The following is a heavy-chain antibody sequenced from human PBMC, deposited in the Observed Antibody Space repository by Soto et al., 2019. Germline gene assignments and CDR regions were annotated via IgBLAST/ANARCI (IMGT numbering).Heavy chain of an antibody. Sequence: GGSLRLSCAASGFTFSSYSMNWVRQAPGKGLEWVSSISSSSNYIYYAESVKGRFTISRDNAKNSLYLQMNSLRAEDTAMYYCARVVAAAAPRGVRFDPWGQGTLVTVSS. V-gene: IGHV3-21*01. CDR3: ARVVAAAAPRGVRFDP. CDR2: ISSSSNYI. J-gene: IGHJ5*02. CDR1: GFTFSSYS. D-gene: IGHD6-13*01.